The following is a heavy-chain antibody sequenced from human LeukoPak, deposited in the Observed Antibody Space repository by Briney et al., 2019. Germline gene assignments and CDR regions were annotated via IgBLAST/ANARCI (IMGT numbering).Heavy chain of an antibody. CDR2: IFPGDSDT. D-gene: IGHD3-3*01. CDR1: GYSFISYW. V-gene: IGHV5-51*01. CDR3: ASVYYDFWSGYGPFDP. J-gene: IGHJ5*02. Sequence: GESLKISCKGSGYSFISYWIGWVGQMPGKGLEWMGIIFPGDSDTRYSPSFQGQVTISADKSISTAYLQWSSLKASDTAMYYCASVYYDFWSGYGPFDPSGQKTLGSVS.